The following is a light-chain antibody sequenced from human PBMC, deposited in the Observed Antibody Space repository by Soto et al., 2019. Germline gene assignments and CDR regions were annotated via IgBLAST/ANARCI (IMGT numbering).Light chain of an antibody. CDR2: EVN. CDR3: QSYDRSLRGYV. Sequence: QSVLTQPASLSGSPGQSITISCTGTSSDIGAYDYVSWFQQHPGKAPKLMISEVNNRPSGVSNRFSGSKSGNTAYLTITGLQAEDEADYYCQSYDRSLRGYVFGTGTKLTVL. CDR1: SSDIGAYDY. V-gene: IGLV2-14*01. J-gene: IGLJ1*01.